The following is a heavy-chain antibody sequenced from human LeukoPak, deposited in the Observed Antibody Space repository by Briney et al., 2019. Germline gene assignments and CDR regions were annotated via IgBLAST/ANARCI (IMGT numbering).Heavy chain of an antibody. CDR1: SFSISSSSYY. V-gene: IGHV4-39*01. CDR2: IYYTGCT. Sequence: SETLSLTCTVSSFSISSSSYYWGWLRQPPGKRLEWIASIYYTGCTYYNPSLKSLVTISVDTSKNQCSLKLRSVTAADTAVYYCARHKWLDRYGYFDLGGCGTGVTVSA. D-gene: IGHD6-19*01. CDR3: ARHKWLDRYGYFDL. J-gene: IGHJ2*01.